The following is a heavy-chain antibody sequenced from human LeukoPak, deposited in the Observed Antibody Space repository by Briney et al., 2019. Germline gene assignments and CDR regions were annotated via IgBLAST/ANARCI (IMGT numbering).Heavy chain of an antibody. J-gene: IGHJ5*02. CDR1: GGSISSSNW. V-gene: IGHV4-4*02. D-gene: IGHD3-16*02. Sequence: SGTLSLTCAVSGGSISSSNWWSWVRQPPGKGLEWIGEIYHSGSTNYNPSLKSRVTISVDKSKNQFSLKMSSVTAADTAVYYCARKDDYVWGSYRYWWFDPWGQGTLVTVSS. CDR2: IYHSGST. CDR3: ARKDDYVWGSYRYWWFDP.